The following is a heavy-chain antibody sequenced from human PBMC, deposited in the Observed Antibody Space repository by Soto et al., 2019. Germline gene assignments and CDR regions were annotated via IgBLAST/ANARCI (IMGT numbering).Heavy chain of an antibody. J-gene: IGHJ6*03. CDR3: TDVMDF. Sequence: EVQLVESGGDLVKPGGSLRLSCAASGFSFSNAWMNLVRQAPGKGLEWVVRIESKIDGGAADYAAPVKGRFTISRDDSKNTLYLQMNRLKSEATAVYYCTDVMDFWGKGTTVTVSS. V-gene: IGHV3-15*07. CDR1: GFSFSNAW. CDR2: IESKIDGGAA.